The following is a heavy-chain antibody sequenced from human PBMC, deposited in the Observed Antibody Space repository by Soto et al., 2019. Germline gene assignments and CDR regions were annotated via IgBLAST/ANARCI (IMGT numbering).Heavy chain of an antibody. V-gene: IGHV3-30*03. J-gene: IGHJ4*02. Sequence: GGSLRLSCAASGFTFSSYGMHWVRQAPGKGLEWVAVISYDGSNKYYADSVKGRFTISRDNSKNTLYLQMNSLRAEDTAVYYCSIDLDWSPKHCSSTSCYSYFDYWGQGTLVTVSS. CDR2: ISYDGSNK. D-gene: IGHD2-2*01. CDR3: SIDLDWSPKHCSSTSCYSYFDY. CDR1: GFTFSSYG.